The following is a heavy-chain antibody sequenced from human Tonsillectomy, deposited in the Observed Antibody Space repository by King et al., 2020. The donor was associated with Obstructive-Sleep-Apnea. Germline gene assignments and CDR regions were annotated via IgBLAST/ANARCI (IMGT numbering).Heavy chain of an antibody. CDR3: ARDAAAVVRNWFDP. V-gene: IGHV1-2*04. CDR2: INPNSGGT. J-gene: IGHJ5*02. CDR1: GYSFSGYY. Sequence: VQLVESGAEVKKPGASVTVSCKTSGYSFSGYYIHWVRQAPGQGLEWMGWINPNSGGTNYAEKFQGWVTMTRDTSISTAYMEVSRLRSDDTAVYYCARDAAAVVRNWFDPWGQGTLVTVSS. D-gene: IGHD6-13*01.